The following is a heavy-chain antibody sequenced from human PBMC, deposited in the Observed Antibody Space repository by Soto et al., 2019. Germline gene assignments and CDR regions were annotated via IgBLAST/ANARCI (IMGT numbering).Heavy chain of an antibody. CDR2: IYPGDSDT. D-gene: IGHD2-15*01. V-gene: IGHV5-51*01. CDR1: GYSFTSYC. CDR3: ARRDRMGYYYMDV. J-gene: IGHJ6*03. Sequence: SLTISCNGCGYSFTSYCIGWVCQMPGKGLKCIGIIYPGDSDTRYSPSFQGQVTISADKSISTAYLQWSSLKASDTAMYYCARRDRMGYYYMDVWGKEITVTVSS.